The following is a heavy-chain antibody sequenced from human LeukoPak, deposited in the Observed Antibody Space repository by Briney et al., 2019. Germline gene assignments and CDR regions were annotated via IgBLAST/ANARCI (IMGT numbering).Heavy chain of an antibody. D-gene: IGHD1-26*01. Sequence: PGGSLRLSCAASGFTFSSYSMNWLRQAPGKGLEWVSSISSSSSYIYYADSVKGRFTISRDNAKNSLYLQMNSLRAEDTAVYYCARDSKWELDYWGQGTLVTVSS. CDR2: ISSSSSYI. J-gene: IGHJ4*02. V-gene: IGHV3-21*01. CDR3: ARDSKWELDY. CDR1: GFTFSSYS.